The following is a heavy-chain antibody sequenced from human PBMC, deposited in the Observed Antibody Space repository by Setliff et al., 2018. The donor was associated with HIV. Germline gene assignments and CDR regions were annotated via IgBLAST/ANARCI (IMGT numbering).Heavy chain of an antibody. D-gene: IGHD3-3*01. CDR2: INYSGAT. V-gene: IGHV4-39*01. CDR1: GDSITSNSYY. Sequence: SETLSLTCSVSGDSITSNSYYWGWIRQSPGKGLEWIGAINYSGATYYNPSLKSRLTISVDTSKSQLFLRVSSLTAADTAVCYCARHVPDYDFWSGSPAHYFYYYMDVWGKGTTVTVSS. J-gene: IGHJ6*03. CDR3: ARHVPDYDFWSGSPAHYFYYYMDV.